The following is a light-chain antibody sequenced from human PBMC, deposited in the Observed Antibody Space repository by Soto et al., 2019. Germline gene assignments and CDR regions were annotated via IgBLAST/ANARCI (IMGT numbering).Light chain of an antibody. CDR1: ESLSQH. Sequence: QSTSTLSLSPGATAPPSRRASESLSQHSIAWYQQKPGQAPRLLIYGASNRATGIPDRFSGSASGTEFTLTISSLQSEDFTVYYCQQYNKWPLTFGQGTKVDI. V-gene: IGKV3D-15*01. CDR3: QQYNKWPLT. J-gene: IGKJ1*01. CDR2: GAS.